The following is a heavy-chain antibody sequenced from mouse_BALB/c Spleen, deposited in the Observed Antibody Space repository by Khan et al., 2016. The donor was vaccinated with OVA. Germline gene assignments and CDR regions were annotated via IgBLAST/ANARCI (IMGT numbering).Heavy chain of an antibody. CDR3: AKSFYSHYYAMVY. V-gene: IGHV2-3*01. CDR2: IWGDGNT. D-gene: IGHD2-1*01. J-gene: IGHJ4*01. Sequence: QVQLQESGPGLVAPSQSLSITCTVSGFSLTTYGVTWVRQPPGKGLEWLGVIWGDGNTDYHSALISSLSISKDNSECQVFLKLNSLQTDDTATYYGAKSFYSHYYAMVYWGQGTSVTVSS. CDR1: GFSLTTYG.